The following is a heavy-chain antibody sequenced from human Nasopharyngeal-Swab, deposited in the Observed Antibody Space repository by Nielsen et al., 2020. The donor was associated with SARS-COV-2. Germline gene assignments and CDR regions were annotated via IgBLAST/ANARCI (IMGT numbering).Heavy chain of an antibody. J-gene: IGHJ4*02. Sequence: GASLKISCAASVFTFDNYAMSWVRQPPGRGLEWVSSISGSGSNTYYRDSVKGRFTISRDNSQNTLYLQMNSLRAEDTALYYCAKDGGGWYTSGWYYFDSWGQQILVTVSS. CDR2: ISGSGSNT. CDR1: VFTFDNYA. CDR3: AKDGGGWYTSGWYYFDS. D-gene: IGHD6-19*01. V-gene: IGHV3-23*01.